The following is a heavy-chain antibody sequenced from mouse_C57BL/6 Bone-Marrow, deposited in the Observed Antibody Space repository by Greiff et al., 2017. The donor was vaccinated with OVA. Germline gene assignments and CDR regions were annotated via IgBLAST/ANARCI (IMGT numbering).Heavy chain of an antibody. J-gene: IGHJ1*03. CDR2: ISNGGGST. CDR3: ASHGSSLSWCFDV. CDR1: GFTFSTYS. V-gene: IGHV5-12*01. Sequence: EVQGVESGGGLVQPGGSLKLSCAASGFTFSTYSMYWVRQTPETRLEWVATISNGGGSTYYPDSVKGRFTISREHAKNTLYLQMSRLRSEDTAMYYWASHGSSLSWCFDVWGTGTTVTVSS. D-gene: IGHD1-1*01.